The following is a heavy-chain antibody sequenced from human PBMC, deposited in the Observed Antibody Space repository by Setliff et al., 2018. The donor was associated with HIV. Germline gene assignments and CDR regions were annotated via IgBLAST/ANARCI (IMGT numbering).Heavy chain of an antibody. V-gene: IGHV1-69*13. Sequence: SVKVSCKASGDIFSRYGISWVRQAPGQGLEWMGGIIPIYGTANSAQKFRGRVTITADESTSTAYMELSTLRSEDTAVYFCARDGGYSGHQWFGDAFDIWGQGTMVTVS. J-gene: IGHJ3*02. CDR1: GDIFSRYG. D-gene: IGHD5-12*01. CDR3: ARDGGYSGHQWFGDAFDI. CDR2: IIPIYGTA.